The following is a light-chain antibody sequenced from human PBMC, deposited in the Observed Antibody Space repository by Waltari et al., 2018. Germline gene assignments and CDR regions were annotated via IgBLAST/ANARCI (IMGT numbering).Light chain of an antibody. CDR3: ASYTSSYTWV. CDR1: NSDVGGYND. V-gene: IGLV2-14*03. Sequence: QSALTQPASVSGSPGQSITISCTGTNSDVGGYNDVSWFQQHPGTAPRLMIFGVSDRPSGVSNRFSGSKSGNTASLTISGLQAEDEAHYYCASYTSSYTWVFGGGTKLTVL. J-gene: IGLJ3*02. CDR2: GVS.